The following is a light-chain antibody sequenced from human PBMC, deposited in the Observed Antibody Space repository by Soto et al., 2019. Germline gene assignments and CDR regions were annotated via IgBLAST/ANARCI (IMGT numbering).Light chain of an antibody. CDR3: QQRSNWPPIT. CDR1: QSVKTF. V-gene: IGKV3-11*01. CDR2: DAS. Sequence: NVLTQSPTTLSLSPGEKATLSCKASQSVKTFLVRYQQRPGQAPRLLIHDASHRAAGIPARFSGSGFGTDFTLTISSLEPEDAAVYYCQQRSNWPPITFGQGTRLEIK. J-gene: IGKJ5*01.